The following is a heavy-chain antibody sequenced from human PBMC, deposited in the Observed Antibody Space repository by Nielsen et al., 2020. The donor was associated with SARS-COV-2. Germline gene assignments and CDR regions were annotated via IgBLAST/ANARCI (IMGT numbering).Heavy chain of an antibody. CDR2: IYSGGAT. V-gene: IGHV3-53*05. CDR1: EFAVSSIH. Sequence: GESLKISCVVSEFAVSSIHMSWVRQAPGKGLEWVSAIYSGGATYYADSVKGRFTISRDNSKNTLYLQMNSLEIEDTAVYYCAAKYGGEWLAVFDYWGQGTQVTVSS. CDR3: AAKYGGEWLAVFDY. J-gene: IGHJ4*01. D-gene: IGHD6-19*01.